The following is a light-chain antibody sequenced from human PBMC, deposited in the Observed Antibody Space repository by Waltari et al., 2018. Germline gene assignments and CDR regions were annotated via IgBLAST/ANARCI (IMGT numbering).Light chain of an antibody. CDR1: TLGDKY. J-gene: IGLJ2*01. CDR3: QAWDSGTVV. V-gene: IGLV3-1*01. CDR2: QNS. Sequence: SYELTQAPSVSVSPGQTASIPCSGDTLGDKYLNWYQHKPGQSPVLVIYQNSKRRSGIPERFYGSISRKTATLTISAAQAMDEADYYCQAWDSGTVVFGGGTKLTVL.